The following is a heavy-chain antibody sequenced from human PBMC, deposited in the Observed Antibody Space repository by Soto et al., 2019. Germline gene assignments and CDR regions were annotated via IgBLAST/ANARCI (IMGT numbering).Heavy chain of an antibody. CDR2: IYYRGYR. CDR3: ARGGYCSGGSCDTSQYYYGMDV. D-gene: IGHD2-15*01. CDR1: GGSITPYY. V-gene: IGHV4-59*01. Sequence: PSETLSLTCSVSGGSITPYYWSWVRQAPGRGLEWIGYIYYRGYRDYNPSLESRVTISVDTSKNQFSLKLTSVTAADTAVYYCARGGYCSGGSCDTSQYYYGMDVWGQGTTVTVSS. J-gene: IGHJ6*02.